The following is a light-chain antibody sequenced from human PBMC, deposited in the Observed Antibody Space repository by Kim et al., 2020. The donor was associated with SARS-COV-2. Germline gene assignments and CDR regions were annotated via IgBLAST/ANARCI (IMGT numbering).Light chain of an antibody. CDR3: QHYNAYPWT. CDR2: KAS. J-gene: IGKJ1*01. Sequence: DIHMTQSPATLSAVVGDRVTITCRASQSISTWVAWYQQKPGKAPNLLIYKASVLESGVPSRFSGSASGTEFTQTISRLQPDDFGTYYCQHYNAYPWTFGQGTKVEIK. V-gene: IGKV1-5*03. CDR1: QSISTW.